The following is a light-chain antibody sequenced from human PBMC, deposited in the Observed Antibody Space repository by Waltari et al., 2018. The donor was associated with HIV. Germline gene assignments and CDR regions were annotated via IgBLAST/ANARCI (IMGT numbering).Light chain of an antibody. Sequence: EIVLTQSPGTLSLSPGERATLSCRASQSISGYFLAWYQQKPGQAPRLLIYGASNRATGIPDRFSGSGSGTDFTLTISRLEPEDFAVYYCQQYDNSLFTFGPGTKVDIK. CDR2: GAS. CDR1: QSISGYF. J-gene: IGKJ3*01. CDR3: QQYDNSLFT. V-gene: IGKV3-20*01.